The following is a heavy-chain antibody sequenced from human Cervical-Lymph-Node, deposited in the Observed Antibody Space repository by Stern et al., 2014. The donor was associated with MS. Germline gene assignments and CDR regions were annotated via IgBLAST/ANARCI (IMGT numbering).Heavy chain of an antibody. J-gene: IGHJ4*02. D-gene: IGHD3-10*01. CDR1: GFTFSSYT. CDR2: ITGSGGNT. V-gene: IGHV3-23*04. CDR3: AKDLPYASGRPDY. Sequence: EVQLVESGGGLVHPGGSLRLSCEVSGFTFSSYTMTWVRQAPGKGLEWGSSITGSGGNTYYTHSVKGRFTISRDNSRNTVYLQVHSLRAEDTAVYHCAKDLPYASGRPDYWGQGTLVTVSS.